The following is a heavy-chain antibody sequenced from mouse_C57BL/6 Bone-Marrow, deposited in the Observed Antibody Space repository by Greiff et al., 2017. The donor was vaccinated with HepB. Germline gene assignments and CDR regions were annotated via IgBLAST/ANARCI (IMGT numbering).Heavy chain of an antibody. CDR2: IRNKANGYTT. J-gene: IGHJ2*01. Sequence: EVNVVESGGGLVQPGGSLSLSCAASGFTFTDYYMSWVRQPPGKALEWLGFIRNKANGYTTEYSASVKGRFTISRDNSQSILYLQMNALRAEDSATYYCARYELTGTGFDYWGQGTTLTVSS. V-gene: IGHV7-3*01. CDR3: ARYELTGTGFDY. CDR1: GFTFTDYY. D-gene: IGHD4-1*01.